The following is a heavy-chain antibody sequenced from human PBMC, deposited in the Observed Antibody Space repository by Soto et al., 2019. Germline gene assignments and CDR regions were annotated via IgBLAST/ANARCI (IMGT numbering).Heavy chain of an antibody. CDR1: GGSFSGYY. D-gene: IGHD3-3*02. V-gene: IGHV4-34*01. Sequence: NPSETLSLTCGVYGGSFSGYYWTWIRQAPGKGLEWIGEINHSGGTNYNSSLKSRVTISVDTSKNQLSLTLYSVTAADTAVYYCARDRQYYQFWSGYQNERPYGMDVWGQGTTVTV. CDR2: INHSGGT. CDR3: ARDRQYYQFWSGYQNERPYGMDV. J-gene: IGHJ6*02.